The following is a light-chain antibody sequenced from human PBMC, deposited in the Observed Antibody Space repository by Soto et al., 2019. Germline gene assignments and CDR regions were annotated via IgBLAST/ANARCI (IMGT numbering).Light chain of an antibody. V-gene: IGKV1-5*01. J-gene: IGKJ5*01. Sequence: DIQMTQSPSTLSASVGDRVTITCRSSQNINKWLAWYQQKPGKAPKLLIYDASNLESGVPSRFSGSGSGTEFILTINSLQTDDFATYYCQRYNKYSIPFGQGARLEI. CDR2: DAS. CDR3: QRYNKYSIP. CDR1: QNINKW.